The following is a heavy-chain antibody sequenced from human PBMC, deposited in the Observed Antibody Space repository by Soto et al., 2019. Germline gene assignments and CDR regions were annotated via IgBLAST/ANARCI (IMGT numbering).Heavy chain of an antibody. CDR1: GFTFSSYG. J-gene: IGHJ4*01. CDR3: AKDRARYCGGGSGYPIFDC. V-gene: IGHV3-30*18. Sequence: QVQLVESGGGVVQPGRSLRLSCAASGFTFSSYGMHWGRQAPGKGLEWVAVISYDGSNKYYADSVKGRFTISRDTSTNTLYLLTNSLRAEDTALYYDAKDRARYCGGGSGYPIFDCCGHGTLGSVAS. CDR2: ISYDGSNK. D-gene: IGHD2-15*01.